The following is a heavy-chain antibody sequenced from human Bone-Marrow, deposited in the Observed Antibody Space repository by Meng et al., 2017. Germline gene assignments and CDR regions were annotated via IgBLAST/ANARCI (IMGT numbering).Heavy chain of an antibody. V-gene: IGHV4-34*01. J-gene: IGHJ4*01. CDR1: GGSFSDYY. Sequence: GSLRLSCVVSGGSFSDYYWSWIRQPPGKGLEWIGEINHSGSTNYNPSLESRATISVDTSQNNLSLKLSSVTAADSAVYYCARDLRDSSSWYVRDPYYFDYWGQGTLVTVSS. CDR3: ARDLRDSSSWYVRDPYYFDY. CDR2: INHSGST. D-gene: IGHD6-13*01.